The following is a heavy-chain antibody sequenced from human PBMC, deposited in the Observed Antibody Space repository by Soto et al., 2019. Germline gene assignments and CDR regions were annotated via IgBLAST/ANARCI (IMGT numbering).Heavy chain of an antibody. D-gene: IGHD3-22*01. CDR1: GYSFTSYW. V-gene: IGHV5-51*01. J-gene: IGHJ3*02. Sequence: GESLKISCKGSGYSFTSYWIGWVRQMPGKGLEWMGIIYPGDSDTRYSPSFQGQVTISADKSISTAYLQWSSLKASDTAMYYCARPLRHYYDSSGSPDAFDIWGQGTLVTASS. CDR2: IYPGDSDT. CDR3: ARPLRHYYDSSGSPDAFDI.